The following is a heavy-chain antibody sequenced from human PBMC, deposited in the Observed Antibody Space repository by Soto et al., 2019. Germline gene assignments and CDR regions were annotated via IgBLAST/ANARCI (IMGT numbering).Heavy chain of an antibody. CDR2: IYYSGST. V-gene: IGHV4-59*01. D-gene: IGHD2-21*01. Sequence: SETLSLTCTVSGGSISSYYWSWIRQPPGKGLEWIGYIYYSGSTNYNPSLKSRVTISVDTSKNQFSLKLSSVTAADTAVYYCARDPGWGWLQGHAFDIWGQGTMVT. J-gene: IGHJ3*02. CDR3: ARDPGWGWLQGHAFDI. CDR1: GGSISSYY.